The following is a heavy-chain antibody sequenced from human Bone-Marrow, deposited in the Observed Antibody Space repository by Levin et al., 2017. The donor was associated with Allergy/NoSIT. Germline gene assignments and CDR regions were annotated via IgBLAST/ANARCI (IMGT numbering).Heavy chain of an antibody. CDR3: SLIGIDVSTTVEFVDY. J-gene: IGHJ4*02. CDR1: GFTFINAW. D-gene: IGHD4-11*01. CDR2: IKSKTDGETR. V-gene: IGHV3-15*01. Sequence: TPSETLSLTCAASGFTFINAWMTWVRQAPGKGLEWVGRIKSKTDGETRDYAAPVKGRFTISRDDSKNTLYLQMNSLRAEDTAVYYCSLIGIDVSTTVEFVDYWGQGTLVTVSS.